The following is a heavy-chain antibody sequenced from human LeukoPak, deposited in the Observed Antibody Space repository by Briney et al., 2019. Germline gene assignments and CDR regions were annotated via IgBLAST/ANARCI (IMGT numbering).Heavy chain of an antibody. CDR2: INPNSGGT. CDR3: ARVLVPSTYYYDSSGYYYDY. CDR1: GYTFTGYY. V-gene: IGHV1-2*02. Sequence: ASVKVSCKASGYTFTGYYMHWVRQAPGQGLEWMGWINPNSGGTNYAQKFQGRVTMTRDTSISTAYTELSSLRSEDTAVYYCARVLVPSTYYYDSSGYYYDYWGQGTLVTVSS. D-gene: IGHD3-22*01. J-gene: IGHJ4*02.